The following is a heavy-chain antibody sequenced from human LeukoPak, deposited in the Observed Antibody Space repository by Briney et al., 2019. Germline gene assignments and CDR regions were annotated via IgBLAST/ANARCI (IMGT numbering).Heavy chain of an antibody. D-gene: IGHD2-21*01. CDR3: ARDLFFDY. CDR1: GFTFSSYA. Sequence: PGGSLRLSCAASGFTFSSYAMSWVRQAPGKGLEWVSVIYSGGSTYYADSVKGRFTISRDNSKNTLYLQMNSLRAEDTAVYYCARDLFFDYWGQGTLVTVSS. V-gene: IGHV3-66*01. J-gene: IGHJ4*02. CDR2: IYSGGST.